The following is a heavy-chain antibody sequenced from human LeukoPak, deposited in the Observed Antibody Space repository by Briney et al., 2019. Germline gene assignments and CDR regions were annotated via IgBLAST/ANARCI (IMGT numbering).Heavy chain of an antibody. J-gene: IGHJ6*04. CDR3: ARVYVTMVRGVAVYYYYYGMDV. D-gene: IGHD3-10*01. Sequence: SETLSLTCAVYGGSFSSYYWSWIRQPPGKGLEWIGEINHSGSNNYNPSLKSRVTISVDTSKNQFSLKLSSVTAADTAVYYCARVYVTMVRGVAVYYYYYGMDVWGKGTTVTVSS. V-gene: IGHV4-34*01. CDR1: GGSFSSYY. CDR2: INHSGSN.